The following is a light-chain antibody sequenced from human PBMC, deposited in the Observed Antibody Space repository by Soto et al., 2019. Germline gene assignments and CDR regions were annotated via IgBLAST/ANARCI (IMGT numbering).Light chain of an antibody. CDR3: QQLKSDTST. CDR1: EGISRY. V-gene: IGKV1-9*01. Sequence: IQLTQSPSFLSASLGDRVTLPXRASEGISRYFAWYQQEPGXAPNXXXAHXSTLQRGVPSRLSGSGSGTEFTLTISSLHPKYFATYYCQQLKSDTSTFGQGTRLEIK. CDR2: HXS. J-gene: IGKJ5*01.